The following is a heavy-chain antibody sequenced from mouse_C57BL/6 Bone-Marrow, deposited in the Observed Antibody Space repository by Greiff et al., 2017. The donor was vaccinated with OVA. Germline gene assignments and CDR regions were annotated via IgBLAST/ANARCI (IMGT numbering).Heavy chain of an antibody. J-gene: IGHJ4*01. CDR3: ARGLRSYAMDY. Sequence: QVQLQQPGAELVKPGASVKLSCKASGYTFTSYWMHWVKQRPGQGLEWIGMIHPNSGSTNYNEKFKSKATLTADKSSSTAYMQLSCLASEDSAVYYCARGLRSYAMDYWGQGTSVTVSS. V-gene: IGHV1-64*01. CDR2: IHPNSGST. CDR1: GYTFTSYW. D-gene: IGHD1-1*01.